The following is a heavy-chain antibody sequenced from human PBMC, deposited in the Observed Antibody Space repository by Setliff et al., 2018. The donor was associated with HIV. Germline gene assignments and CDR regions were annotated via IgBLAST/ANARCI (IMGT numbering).Heavy chain of an antibody. D-gene: IGHD2-21*01. Sequence: SVKVSCKASGGTFSSYVISWVRQAPGQGLEWMGGIIPIFGTANYAQKFRGRVLMTRDTSITTAFLHVAKLTSDDTAIYYCATGIPSDLDYWGQGTLVTVSS. CDR2: IIPIFGTA. CDR3: ATGIPSDLDY. CDR1: GGTFSSYV. V-gene: IGHV1-69*05. J-gene: IGHJ4*01.